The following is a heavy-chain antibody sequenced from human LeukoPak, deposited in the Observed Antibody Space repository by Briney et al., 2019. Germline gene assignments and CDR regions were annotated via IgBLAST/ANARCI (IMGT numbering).Heavy chain of an antibody. D-gene: IGHD3-10*01. CDR3: ARDQLVLWFGEHAFDI. Sequence: ASVKVSCKASGYTFTSYGISWVRQAPGQGLEWMGWISAYNGNTNYAQKLQGRVTMTTDTSTSTAYMELRSLRSDDTAVYYCARDQLVLWFGEHAFDIWGQGTMVTVSS. V-gene: IGHV1-18*01. J-gene: IGHJ3*02. CDR2: ISAYNGNT. CDR1: GYTFTSYG.